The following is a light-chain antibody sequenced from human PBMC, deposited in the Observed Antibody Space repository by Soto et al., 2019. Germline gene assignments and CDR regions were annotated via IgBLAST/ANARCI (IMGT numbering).Light chain of an antibody. Sequence: DIQMTQSPFTLSASVGDRVTITCRASQTISSWLAWYQQIPGKAPKLLIYDASNLESGVPSRFSGSGSGTEFTLTISSLQPEDFAVYYCQQCENYWTFGQGTKVDIK. CDR1: QTISSW. V-gene: IGKV1-5*01. CDR3: QQCENYWT. J-gene: IGKJ1*01. CDR2: DAS.